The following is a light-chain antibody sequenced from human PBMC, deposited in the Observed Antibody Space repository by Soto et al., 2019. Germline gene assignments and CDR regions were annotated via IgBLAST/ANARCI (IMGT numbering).Light chain of an antibody. CDR2: GAS. J-gene: IGKJ1*01. CDR3: QHYVTSLTT. CDR1: QSVTSNY. V-gene: IGKV3-20*01. Sequence: EIVLTQSPGTLSLSPGERATLSCGASQSVTSNYLAWYQQKPGQAPRLLIFGASIRVKGIPDRFLGSGSGTDFTLTISRLEPEDFAVYYCQHYVTSLTTFGKETKVAVK.